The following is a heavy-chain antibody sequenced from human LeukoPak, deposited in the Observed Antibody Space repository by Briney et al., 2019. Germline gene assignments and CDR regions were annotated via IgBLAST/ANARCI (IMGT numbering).Heavy chain of an antibody. J-gene: IGHJ6*02. CDR3: ARVGYCTNGVCYTNYYYYGMVV. D-gene: IGHD2-8*01. CDR1: GYTFTSYG. V-gene: IGHV1-18*01. Sequence: ASVKVSCKASGYTFTSYGISWVRQAPGQGLEWMGWISAYNGNTNYAQKLQGRVTMTTDTSTSTAYMELRSLRSDDTAVYYCARVGYCTNGVCYTNYYYYGMVVWGQGTTVTVSS. CDR2: ISAYNGNT.